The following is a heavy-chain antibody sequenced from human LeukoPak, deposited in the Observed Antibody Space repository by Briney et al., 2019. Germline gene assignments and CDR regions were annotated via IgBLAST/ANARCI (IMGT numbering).Heavy chain of an antibody. CDR2: INPNSGGT. V-gene: IGHV1-2*04. CDR3: ARGGTIFGVVMKRDAFDI. Sequence: ASVKVSCKASGYTFTGYYMHWVRQAPGQGLEWMGWINPNSGGTNYAQKFQGWVTMTRDTSISTAYMELSRLRSEDTAVYYCARGGTIFGVVMKRDAFDIWGQGTMVTVSS. J-gene: IGHJ3*02. CDR1: GYTFTGYY. D-gene: IGHD3-3*01.